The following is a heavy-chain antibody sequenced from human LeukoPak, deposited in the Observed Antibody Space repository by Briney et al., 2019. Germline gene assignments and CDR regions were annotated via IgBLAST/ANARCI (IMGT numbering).Heavy chain of an antibody. J-gene: IGHJ6*02. CDR2: ISGSGGST. CDR3: ARWGGGSGSYYHYYYYGMDV. CDR1: GFTFSSYA. Sequence: GGSLRLSCAASGFTFSSYAMSWVRRAPGKGLEWVSAISGSGGSTYYADSVKGRFTISRDNSKNTLYLQMNSLRAEDTAVYYCARWGGGSGSYYHYYYYGMDVWGQGTTVTVSS. V-gene: IGHV3-23*01. D-gene: IGHD1-26*01.